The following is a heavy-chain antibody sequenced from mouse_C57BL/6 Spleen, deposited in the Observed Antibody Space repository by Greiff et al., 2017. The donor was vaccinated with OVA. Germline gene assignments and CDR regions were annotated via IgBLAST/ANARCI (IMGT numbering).Heavy chain of an antibody. Sequence: EVQLKESGAELVRPGSSVKMSCKTSGYTFTSYGINWVKQRPGQGLEWIGYIYIANGYTEYNEKFKGKATLTSDTSSSTAYMQLSSLTSEDSAIYFCARREGNFIDYWGQGTTLTVSS. D-gene: IGHD2-1*01. J-gene: IGHJ2*01. CDR1: GYTFTSYG. CDR2: IYIANGYT. V-gene: IGHV1-58*01. CDR3: ARREGNFIDY.